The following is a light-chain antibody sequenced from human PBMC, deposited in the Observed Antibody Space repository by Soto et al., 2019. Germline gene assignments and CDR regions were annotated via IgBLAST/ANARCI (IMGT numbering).Light chain of an antibody. CDR3: QVWDSSSEDWV. V-gene: IGLV3-21*04. J-gene: IGLJ3*02. Sequence: SYELTQPPSVSVAPEKTARITCGGNNIGSKSVHWYQQKPGQAPVLVIYYDSDRPSGIPERFSGSNSGNTATLTISRVEAGDEADYYCQVWDSSSEDWVFGGGTKVTVL. CDR1: NIGSKS. CDR2: YDS.